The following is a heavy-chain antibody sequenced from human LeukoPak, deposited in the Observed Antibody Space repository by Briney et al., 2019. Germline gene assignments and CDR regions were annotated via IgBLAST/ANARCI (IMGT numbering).Heavy chain of an antibody. V-gene: IGHV1-69*13. Sequence: GASVKVSCKASGGTFSSYAISWVRQAPGQGLEWMGGIIPIFGTANYAQKFQGRVTITADESTSTAYMELSSLRFEDTAVYYCARHDYGDYVGTTSWGQGTLVTVSS. D-gene: IGHD4-17*01. CDR2: IIPIFGTA. CDR1: GGTFSSYA. CDR3: ARHDYGDYVGTTS. J-gene: IGHJ5*02.